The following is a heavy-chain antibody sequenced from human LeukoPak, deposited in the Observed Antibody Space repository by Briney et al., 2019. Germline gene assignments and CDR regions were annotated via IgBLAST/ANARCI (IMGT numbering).Heavy chain of an antibody. D-gene: IGHD3-10*01. V-gene: IGHV5-51*01. CDR3: ARGTYGSGTYRIYYYFMDV. Sequence: GESLKISCKGSGYTFSTYWIAWVRQMPGKCLECMGVIKPNNLATRYSPSFQGEVTISADKSLSTAYLQWSSLKASDTAMYFCARGTYGSGTYRIYYYFMDVWGRGTTVTVYS. J-gene: IGHJ6*03. CDR1: GYTFSTYW. CDR2: IKPNNLAT.